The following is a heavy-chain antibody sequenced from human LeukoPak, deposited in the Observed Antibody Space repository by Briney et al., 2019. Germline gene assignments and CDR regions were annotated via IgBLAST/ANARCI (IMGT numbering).Heavy chain of an antibody. CDR1: GGTFSSYA. CDR3: ARSVIAAAGMPSVYNWFDP. CDR2: IIPIFGTA. V-gene: IGHV1-69*05. J-gene: IGHJ5*02. D-gene: IGHD6-13*01. Sequence: SVKVSCKASGGTFSSYAISWVRQAPGQGLEWMGGIIPIFGTANYAQKFQGRVTITTDESTSTAYMELSSLRSEDTAVYYCARSVIAAAGMPSVYNWFDPWGQGTLVTVSS.